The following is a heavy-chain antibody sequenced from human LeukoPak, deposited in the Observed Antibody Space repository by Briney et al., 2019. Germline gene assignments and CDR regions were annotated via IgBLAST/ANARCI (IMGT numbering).Heavy chain of an antibody. CDR3: ARAALQMGNEAFDI. D-gene: IGHD5-24*01. J-gene: IGHJ3*02. CDR2: ISYDGSNK. Sequence: GSLRLSCAASGFTFSSYAMHWVRQAPGKGLEWVAVISYDGSNKYYADSVKGRFTISRDNSKNTLYLQMNSLRAEDTAVYYCARAALQMGNEAFDIWGQGTMVTVSS. V-gene: IGHV3-30-3*01. CDR1: GFTFSSYA.